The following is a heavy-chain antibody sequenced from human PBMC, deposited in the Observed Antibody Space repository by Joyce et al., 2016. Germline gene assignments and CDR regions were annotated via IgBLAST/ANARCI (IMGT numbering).Heavy chain of an antibody. CDR3: ARGKLDDY. D-gene: IGHD6-13*01. CDR1: GLTVSSNY. CDR2: IYSGGST. V-gene: IGHV3-53*01. J-gene: IGHJ4*02. Sequence: EVQLVESGGGLIQPGGSLRLSCAASGLTVSSNYMAWVRQPPGKGLGWVSVIYSGGSTNYADSVKGRFTMSRDNSKNTVYLQMNSLRAEDTAVYYCARGKLDDYWGQGTLVTVSS.